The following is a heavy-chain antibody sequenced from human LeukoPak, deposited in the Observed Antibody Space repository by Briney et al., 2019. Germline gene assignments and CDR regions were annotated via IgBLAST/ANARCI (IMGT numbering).Heavy chain of an antibody. D-gene: IGHD6-13*01. CDR3: ATDRGYRTSWFDY. V-gene: IGHV3-21*01. CDR1: GFAFNIYN. J-gene: IGHJ4*02. CDR2: ISGTSTYI. Sequence: PGGSLRLFCAASGFAFNIYNMNWIRQAPGKGLEWVSSISGTSTYIYYADSVKGRFTISRDNAKNSLYLQMNSLRAEDTAIYYCATDRGYRTSWFDYWGQGALVTVSS.